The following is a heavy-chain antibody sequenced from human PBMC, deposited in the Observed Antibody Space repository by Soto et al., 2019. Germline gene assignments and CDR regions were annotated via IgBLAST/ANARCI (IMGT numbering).Heavy chain of an antibody. Sequence: GGSLRLSCAASGFTFSSYSMNWVRQAPGKGLEWVSSISSSSSYIYYADSVKGRFTISRDNAKNSLYLQMNSQRAEDTAVYYCARERITMVRGVKNDAFDIWGQGTMVTVSS. CDR1: GFTFSSYS. CDR3: ARERITMVRGVKNDAFDI. V-gene: IGHV3-21*01. J-gene: IGHJ3*02. CDR2: ISSSSSYI. D-gene: IGHD3-10*01.